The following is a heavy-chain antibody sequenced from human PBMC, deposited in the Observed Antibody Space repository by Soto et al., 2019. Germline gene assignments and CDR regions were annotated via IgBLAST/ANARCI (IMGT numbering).Heavy chain of an antibody. CDR3: AKDLDDIAMVDAFYI. V-gene: IGHV3-23*01. D-gene: IGHD2-15*01. Sequence: GGSLRLSCAASGFTFSTYAMTWVRQGPGKGLEYLSAISGSGGTTYYPDSVKGRFTISRDNSKNTLYLQMNSLRAEDTAVYYCAKDLDDIAMVDAFYIRGQRTVVTVSS. CDR2: ISGSGGTT. J-gene: IGHJ3*02. CDR1: GFTFSTYA.